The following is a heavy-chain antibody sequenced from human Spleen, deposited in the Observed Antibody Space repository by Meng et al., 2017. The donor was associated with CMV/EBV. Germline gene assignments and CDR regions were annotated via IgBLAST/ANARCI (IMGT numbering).Heavy chain of an antibody. J-gene: IGHJ5*02. D-gene: IGHD2-2*03. CDR2: VYYSGST. V-gene: IGHV4-59*01. CDR3: ARGYCDSSSCPFDP. Sequence: SETLSLTCAVYGGSFSGYYWSWIRQPPGKGLEWIGYVYYSGSTKYNPSLKSRVTISVDMSENQFSLQLSSVTAADTAVYYCARGYCDSSSCPFDPWGQGTLVTVSS. CDR1: GGSFSGYY.